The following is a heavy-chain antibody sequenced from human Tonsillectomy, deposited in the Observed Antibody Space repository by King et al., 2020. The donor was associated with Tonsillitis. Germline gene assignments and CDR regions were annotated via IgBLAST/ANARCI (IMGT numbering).Heavy chain of an antibody. CDR3: AKEAXXXSSAXYNLXXY. V-gene: IGHV3-30*18. CDR1: GFTFSSYG. J-gene: IGHJ4*01. D-gene: IGHD3-22*01. Sequence: QLVQSGGGVVQPGRSLRLSCAASGFTFSSYGMHWVRQAPGKGLEWVAVISYDGSIKFYADSVRGRFTISRDNSKNTLYLQMNSLRAEDTAVYFCAKEAXXXSSAXYNLXXYWXXGTLVTVSS. CDR2: ISYDGSIK.